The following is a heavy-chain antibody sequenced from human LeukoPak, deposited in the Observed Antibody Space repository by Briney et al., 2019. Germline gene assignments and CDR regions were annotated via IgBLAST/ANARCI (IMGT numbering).Heavy chain of an antibody. Sequence: SETLSLTCTVSGGSISSYYWSWTRQPAGKGLEWIGRIYTSGSTNYNPSLKSRVTMSVDTSKNQFSLKLSSVTAADTAVYYCARSSIVYRRPFDYWGQGTLVTVSS. V-gene: IGHV4-4*07. CDR3: ARSSIVYRRPFDY. D-gene: IGHD2-15*01. CDR1: GGSISSYY. J-gene: IGHJ4*02. CDR2: IYTSGST.